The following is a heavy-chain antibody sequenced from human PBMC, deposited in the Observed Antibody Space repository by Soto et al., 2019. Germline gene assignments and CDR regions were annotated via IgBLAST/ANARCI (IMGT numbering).Heavy chain of an antibody. CDR2: IDPSDGST. CDR3: ARKYFFDY. V-gene: IGHV1-46*01. Sequence: QVQLVQSGAEVKKPGASVKVSCKASGYSLTRYYMHWVRQAPGQGLEWLGIIDPSDGSTTYAQRFQGRVTMTRDASSNTVYMELGNRISDDTAVYFCARKYFFDYWCQGTLVTVSS. J-gene: IGHJ4*02. D-gene: IGHD3-10*01. CDR1: GYSLTRYY.